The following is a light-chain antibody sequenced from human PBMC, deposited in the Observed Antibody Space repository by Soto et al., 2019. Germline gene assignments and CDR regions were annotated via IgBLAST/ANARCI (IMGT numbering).Light chain of an antibody. J-gene: IGKJ1*01. Sequence: DIQLTQSPSSLSASVGDRVTITCRASQSISSYLNWYQQKPGKAPKLLIYAASSLQSGVPSRFSGSGSGTEFTLTISSLQSEDFAVYLCQQYNNWPLTFGQGTKVDIK. CDR2: AAS. CDR3: QQYNNWPLT. CDR1: QSISSY. V-gene: IGKV1-39*01.